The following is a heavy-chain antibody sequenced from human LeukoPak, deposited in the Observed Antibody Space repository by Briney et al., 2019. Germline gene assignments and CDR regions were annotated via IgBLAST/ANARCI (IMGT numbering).Heavy chain of an antibody. CDR2: MNPNSGNT. CDR3: ARDLYGSGSSGFDP. J-gene: IGHJ5*02. Sequence: ASVKVSCKASGYTFTSYDISWVRQATGQGLEWMGWMNPNSGNTGYAQKFQGRVTMTRDTSINTVYMELSSLTSDDTAVYYCARDLYGSGSSGFDPWGQGTLVTVSS. CDR1: GYTFTSYD. V-gene: IGHV1-8*01. D-gene: IGHD3-10*01.